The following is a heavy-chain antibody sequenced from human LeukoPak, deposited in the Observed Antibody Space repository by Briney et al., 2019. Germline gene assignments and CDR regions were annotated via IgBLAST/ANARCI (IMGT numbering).Heavy chain of an antibody. CDR2: ISAYNGNT. CDR3: ARAGELLSFGWFDP. CDR1: GYTFTSYG. Sequence: ASVKVSCKASGYTFTSYGISWVRQAPGQGLEWMGWISAYNGNTNYAQKLQGRVTMTTDTSTSTAYMELRSLRSDDTAAYYCARAGELLSFGWFDPWGQGTLVTVSS. D-gene: IGHD1-26*01. J-gene: IGHJ5*02. V-gene: IGHV1-18*01.